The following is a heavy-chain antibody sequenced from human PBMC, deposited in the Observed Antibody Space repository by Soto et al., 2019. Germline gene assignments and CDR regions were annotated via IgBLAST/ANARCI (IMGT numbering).Heavy chain of an antibody. CDR1: GYTFSNSD. J-gene: IGHJ4*02. V-gene: IGHV1-8*01. CDR3: AKVSRKGSAKDFDY. D-gene: IGHD3-10*01. CDR2: VNPNNGET. Sequence: QVQLVQSGAELKKPGASVKVSCKASGYTFSNSDMNWVRQATGQGPEWIGWVNPNNGETGYAQKFQGRVTLTTDISTTTAYMELTSPRSEDRAIYYCAKVSRKGSAKDFDYWGQGTLITVSS.